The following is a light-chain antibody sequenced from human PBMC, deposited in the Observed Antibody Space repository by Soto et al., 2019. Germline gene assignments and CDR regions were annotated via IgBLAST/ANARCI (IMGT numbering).Light chain of an antibody. Sequence: QSALTQPASVSGSPGQSITISCTGTSSDVGSYNLVSWYQHHPGKAPKLMIYEGSKRPSGVSIRFSGAESANTASLTISGLQAEDEADYYCCSYAGGNVVFGGGTKLTVL. CDR2: EGS. CDR1: SSDVGSYNL. V-gene: IGLV2-23*01. CDR3: CSYAGGNVV. J-gene: IGLJ2*01.